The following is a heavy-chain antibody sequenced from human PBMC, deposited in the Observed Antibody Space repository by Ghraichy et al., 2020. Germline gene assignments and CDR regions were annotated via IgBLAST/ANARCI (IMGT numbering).Heavy chain of an antibody. V-gene: IGHV3-13*01. Sequence: SCAASGFTFSSYDMHWVRQATGKGLEWVSAIGTAGDTYYPGSVKGRFTISRENAKNSLYLQMNSLRAGDTAVYYCARAGYCSSTSCYIGLDAFDIWGQGTMVTVSS. CDR1: GFTFSSYD. CDR2: IGTAGDT. CDR3: ARAGYCSSTSCYIGLDAFDI. D-gene: IGHD2-2*02. J-gene: IGHJ3*02.